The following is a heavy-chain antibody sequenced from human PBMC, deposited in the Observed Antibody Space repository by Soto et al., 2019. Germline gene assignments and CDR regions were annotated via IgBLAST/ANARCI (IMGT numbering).Heavy chain of an antibody. CDR1: GFTFSSYG. Sequence: GGSLRLSCAASGFTFSSYGMHWVRQAPGKGLEWVAVIWYDGSNKYYADSVKGRFTISRDNSKNTLYLQMNSLRAEDTAVYYCARDPVLGYSSGWYTYYFDYWGQGT. D-gene: IGHD6-19*01. V-gene: IGHV3-33*01. CDR3: ARDPVLGYSSGWYTYYFDY. CDR2: IWYDGSNK. J-gene: IGHJ4*02.